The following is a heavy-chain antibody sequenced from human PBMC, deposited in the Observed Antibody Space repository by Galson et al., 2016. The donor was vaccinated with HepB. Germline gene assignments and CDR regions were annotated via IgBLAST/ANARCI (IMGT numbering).Heavy chain of an antibody. CDR2: ISSSGNAI. J-gene: IGHJ4*02. CDR1: GFTFSTYR. V-gene: IGHV3-48*02. CDR3: ARDQGRNFDY. Sequence: SLRLSCAASGFTFSTYRMNWVRQAPGKGLEWVSYISSSGNAIYYAGSVEGRFTISRDNGKNSLYLQMNSLRDEDTAVYYCARDQGRNFDYWGRGTLVTVSS.